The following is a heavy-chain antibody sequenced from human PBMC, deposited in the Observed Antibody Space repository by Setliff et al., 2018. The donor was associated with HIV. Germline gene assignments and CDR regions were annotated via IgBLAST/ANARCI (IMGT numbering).Heavy chain of an antibody. Sequence: GGSLRLSCGASGFTFSSYVMSWVRQAPGKGLEWVSGISGSGGSTFYEDSVKGRFIISRDNSNNMLHLQMNSLRVEDTAIYYCARARGSVGYYGSGTMYHMDVWGKGTTVTVSS. CDR3: ARARGSVGYYGSGTMYHMDV. V-gene: IGHV3-23*01. D-gene: IGHD3-10*01. CDR1: GFTFSSYV. J-gene: IGHJ6*03. CDR2: ISGSGGST.